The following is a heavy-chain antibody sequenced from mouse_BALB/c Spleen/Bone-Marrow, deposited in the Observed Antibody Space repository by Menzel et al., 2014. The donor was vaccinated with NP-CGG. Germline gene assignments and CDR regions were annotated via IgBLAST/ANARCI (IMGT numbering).Heavy chain of an antibody. J-gene: IGHJ1*01. Sequence: VQLQQSGAEMVKPGASVKLSCKASGDIFTSYYTYWVKQRPGQGLEWIGGINPNNSGTNFNEKFKSEATLTVDKSSSTAYMELSSLTSEDSAVYYCARGRYDSDGWYFDVWGAGTTVTVSS. D-gene: IGHD2-4*01. CDR3: ARGRYDSDGWYFDV. CDR2: INPNNSGT. CDR1: GDIFTSYY. V-gene: IGHV1-53*01.